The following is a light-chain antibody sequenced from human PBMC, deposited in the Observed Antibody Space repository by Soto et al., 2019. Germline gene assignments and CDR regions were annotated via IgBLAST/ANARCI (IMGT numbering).Light chain of an antibody. CDR2: DAS. V-gene: IGKV1-33*01. J-gene: IGKJ3*01. CDR1: QSISSW. CDR3: QKHDGVPL. Sequence: DIQMTQSPSTLSASVGDRVTITCRASQSISSWLAWYQQKPGKAPNLLIYDASDLETGVPSRFSGGGSGTFFSFNINSLQPEDIATYYCQKHDGVPLFGPGTKVDI.